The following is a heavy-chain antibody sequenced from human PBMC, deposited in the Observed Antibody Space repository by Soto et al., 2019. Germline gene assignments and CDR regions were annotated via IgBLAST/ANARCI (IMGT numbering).Heavy chain of an antibody. J-gene: IGHJ4*02. V-gene: IGHV1-69*13. D-gene: IGHD6-19*01. CDR3: ARPRTYSSGWYDIDY. Sequence: SVKVSCKASGGTFSSYAISWVRQAPGQGLEWMGGIIPIFGTANYAQKFQGRVTITADESTSTAYMELSSLRSEDTAVYYCARPRTYSSGWYDIDYWGQGTLVTVSS. CDR1: GGTFSSYA. CDR2: IIPIFGTA.